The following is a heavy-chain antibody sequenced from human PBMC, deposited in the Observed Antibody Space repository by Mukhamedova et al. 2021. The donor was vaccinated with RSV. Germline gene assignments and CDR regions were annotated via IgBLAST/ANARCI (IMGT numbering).Heavy chain of an antibody. V-gene: IGHV6-1*01. CDR3: ARRAATGAFDI. D-gene: IGHD6-13*01. CDR2: TYYRSKWYN. J-gene: IGHJ3*02. Sequence: NWIRQSPSRGLECLGRTYYRSKWYNEYAVSVKSRITINPDTSKNQFSLQLNSVTPEDMAVYYCARRAATGAFDIWGQGTMVTIS.